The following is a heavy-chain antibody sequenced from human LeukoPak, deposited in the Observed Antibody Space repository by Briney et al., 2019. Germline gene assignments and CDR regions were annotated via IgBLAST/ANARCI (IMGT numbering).Heavy chain of an antibody. Sequence: GASVKVSCKASGGTFSSYAISWVRQAPGQGLEWMGGIIPIFGTANYAQKFQGRVTITADESTSTAYMELSSLRSEDTAVYYCATVWSYYYGSGSDYWGQGTLVTVSS. CDR1: GGTFSSYA. D-gene: IGHD3-10*01. V-gene: IGHV1-69*13. CDR3: ATVWSYYYGSGSDY. J-gene: IGHJ4*02. CDR2: IIPIFGTA.